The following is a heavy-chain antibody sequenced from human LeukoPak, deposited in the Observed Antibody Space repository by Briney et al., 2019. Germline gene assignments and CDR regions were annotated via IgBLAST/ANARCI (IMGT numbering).Heavy chain of an antibody. J-gene: IGHJ4*02. D-gene: IGHD3-10*01. V-gene: IGHV3-30*04. CDR1: GFTFSSYA. Sequence: TGGSLRLSCAASGFTFSSYAMHWVRQAPGKGLDWVAVISYDGNNKYYADSVKGRFTISRDNSKNTLYLQMNSLKTEDTAVYYCAREGGAHYGSGSYRQPYFFDYWGQGTLVSVSS. CDR3: AREGGAHYGSGSYRQPYFFDY. CDR2: ISYDGNNK.